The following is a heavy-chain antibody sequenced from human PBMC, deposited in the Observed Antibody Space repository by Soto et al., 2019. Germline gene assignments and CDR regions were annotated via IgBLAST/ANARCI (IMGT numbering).Heavy chain of an antibody. CDR2: INPILSMS. Sequence: QVQLVQSGAEVTRPGSSVKVSCKASGDTFTFYSINWVRQAPGLGLEWMGRINPILSMSNYAQRFQGRVTRTADKSTSTAYMELSSLRSEDTAIYYCASSYGSGYRAFDYWGQGALVTVSS. V-gene: IGHV1-69*02. CDR1: GDTFTFYS. J-gene: IGHJ4*02. CDR3: ASSYGSGYRAFDY. D-gene: IGHD3-10*01.